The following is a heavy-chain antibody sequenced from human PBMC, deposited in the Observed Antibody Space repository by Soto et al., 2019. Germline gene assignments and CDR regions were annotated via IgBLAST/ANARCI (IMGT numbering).Heavy chain of an antibody. CDR1: GFSLSTSGVG. J-gene: IGHJ5*02. Sequence: QITLKESDPPLVKPTQTLTLTCTFSGFSLSTSGVGVGWIRQPPGKALEWLALIYWDDDKRYSPSLQSSLTITKDPAKTQVLLTMTDMDPVDTATYSCARSHYDFWSGYLEGNNWFEPWGQGTLVTVSS. V-gene: IGHV2-5*02. CDR3: ARSHYDFWSGYLEGNNWFEP. CDR2: IYWDDDK. D-gene: IGHD3-3*01.